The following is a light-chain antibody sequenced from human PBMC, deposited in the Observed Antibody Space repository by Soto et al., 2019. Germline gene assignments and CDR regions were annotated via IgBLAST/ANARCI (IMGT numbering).Light chain of an antibody. CDR2: GNS. J-gene: IGLJ1*01. CDR1: SSNIGAGYD. CDR3: QSYDSSLSGYV. V-gene: IGLV1-40*01. Sequence: SGLTEPPSGKEAPGQRSTISCNKSSSNIGAGYDVHWYQQLPGTAPKLLIYGNSNRPSGVPDRFSGSKSGTSASLAITGLQAEDEADYYCQSYDSSLSGYVFGTGTKVTAL.